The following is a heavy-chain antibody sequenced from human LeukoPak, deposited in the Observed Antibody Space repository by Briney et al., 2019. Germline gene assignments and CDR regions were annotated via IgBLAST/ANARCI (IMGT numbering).Heavy chain of an antibody. Sequence: SETLSLTCAVSGYSISSGYYWGWIRQPPGKGLEWIGSIYHSGSTYYNPSLKSRVTISVDTSKNQFSLKLSSVTAADTAVYYCARQYRPWTFDYWGQGTLVTVSS. CDR2: IYHSGST. CDR1: GYSISSGYY. J-gene: IGHJ4*02. D-gene: IGHD2-2*01. V-gene: IGHV4-38-2*01. CDR3: ARQYRPWTFDY.